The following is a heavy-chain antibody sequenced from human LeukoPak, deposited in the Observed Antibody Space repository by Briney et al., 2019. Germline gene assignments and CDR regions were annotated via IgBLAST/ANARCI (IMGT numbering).Heavy chain of an antibody. CDR2: INLNSGDT. D-gene: IGHD6-13*01. Sequence: ASVKVSCKASGYTFTGYYVHWVRQAPGQGLEWMGRINLNSGDTNYAQKFQGRVTMTRDTSISTAYMELSRLRSDDTAVYYCARRVMYSSSWYHDDYWGRGTLVTVSS. V-gene: IGHV1-2*06. CDR3: ARRVMYSSSWYHDDY. J-gene: IGHJ4*02. CDR1: GYTFTGYY.